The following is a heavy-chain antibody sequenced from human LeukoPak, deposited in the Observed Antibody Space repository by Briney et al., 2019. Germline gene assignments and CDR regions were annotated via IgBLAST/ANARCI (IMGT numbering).Heavy chain of an antibody. CDR1: GGSISSYY. V-gene: IGHV4-59*01. D-gene: IGHD3-9*01. CDR3: ASLTAHDY. CDR2: IYYSGST. J-gene: IGHJ4*02. Sequence: SETLSLTCTVSGGSISSYYWSWIRQPPGKGLEWIGYIYYSGSTNYNPSLKSRVTISVDTSKNQFSLKLSSVTAADTAVYYCASLTAHDYWGQGTLVTVSS.